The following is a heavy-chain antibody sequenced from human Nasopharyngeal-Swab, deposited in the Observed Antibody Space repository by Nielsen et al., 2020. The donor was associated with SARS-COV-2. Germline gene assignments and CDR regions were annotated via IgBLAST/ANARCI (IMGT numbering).Heavy chain of an antibody. J-gene: IGHJ3*02. Sequence: SETLSLTCTVSGGSISSSSYYWGWIHQPPGKGLEWIGSIYYSGSTYYNPSLKSRVTISVDTSKNQFSLKLSSVTAADTAVYYCAREWGYITGTQAFDIWGQGTMVTVSS. CDR3: AREWGYITGTQAFDI. CDR1: GGSISSSSYY. CDR2: IYYSGST. V-gene: IGHV4-39*07. D-gene: IGHD1-7*01.